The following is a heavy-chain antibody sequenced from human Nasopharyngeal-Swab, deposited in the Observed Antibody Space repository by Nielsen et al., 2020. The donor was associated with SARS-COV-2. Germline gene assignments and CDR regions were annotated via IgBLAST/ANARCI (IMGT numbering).Heavy chain of an antibody. V-gene: IGHV3-30*18. Sequence: GESLKISCAASGFTFSSYGMHWVRQAPGKGLEWVAVISYDGSNKYYADSVKGRFTISRDNSKNTLYLQMNSLRAEDTAVYYCAKDGGLTTFHYYYYYGMDVWGQGTTVTVSS. J-gene: IGHJ6*02. CDR2: ISYDGSNK. D-gene: IGHD4/OR15-4a*01. CDR3: AKDGGLTTFHYYYYYGMDV. CDR1: GFTFSSYG.